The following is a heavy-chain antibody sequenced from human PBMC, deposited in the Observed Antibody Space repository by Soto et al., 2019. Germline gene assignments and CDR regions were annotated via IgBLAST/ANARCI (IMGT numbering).Heavy chain of an antibody. CDR2: FFYSGST. CDR1: GDSINNSPYY. V-gene: IGHV4-39*01. J-gene: IGHJ4*02. D-gene: IGHD2-15*01. CDR3: ARPIVGNCYSFSCFDH. Sequence: QVQLQESGPGMVKPSETLSLTCTVSGDSINNSPYYWAWVRQPPGKGLEWIGSFFYSGSTYYNLSLNSRVAISGDTSNNQFSLHLASVTAADTAIYYCARPIVGNCYSFSCFDHWGQGTLVTVSS.